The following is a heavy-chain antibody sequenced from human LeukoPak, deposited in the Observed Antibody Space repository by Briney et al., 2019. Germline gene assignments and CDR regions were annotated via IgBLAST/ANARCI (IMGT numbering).Heavy chain of an antibody. J-gene: IGHJ5*02. CDR1: GFTFDDYA. Sequence: GRSLRLSCAASGFTFDDYAMHWVRQAPGKGLEWVSGISWNSGSIGYADSVKGRFTISRDNSKNTLYLQMNSLRAEDTAVYYCAKAGFSSSWSKPDNWFDPWGQGTLVTVSS. D-gene: IGHD6-13*01. V-gene: IGHV3-9*01. CDR3: AKAGFSSSWSKPDNWFDP. CDR2: ISWNSGSI.